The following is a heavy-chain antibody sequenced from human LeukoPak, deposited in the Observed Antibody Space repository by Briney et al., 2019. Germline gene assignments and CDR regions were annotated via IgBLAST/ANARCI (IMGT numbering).Heavy chain of an antibody. CDR2: IFHGGNT. J-gene: IGHJ5*02. V-gene: IGHV4-4*02. CDR1: GGSISSNTW. D-gene: IGHD2-15*01. CDR3: ARDPEGSGNWFDT. Sequence: PSGTLSLTCAVSGGSISSNTWWSWVRQPPGKGLEWIGEIFHGGNTNYNPSLMSRVTVLVGKSKNQFTLRLNSVTAADTAMYYCARDPEGSGNWFDTWGQGILVTVSS.